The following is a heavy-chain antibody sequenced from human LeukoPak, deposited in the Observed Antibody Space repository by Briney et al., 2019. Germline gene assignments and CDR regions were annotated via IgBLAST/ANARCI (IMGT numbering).Heavy chain of an antibody. V-gene: IGHV1-2*02. CDR3: ARDPALNVVIPAAHFDY. CDR1: GYTFTGYY. D-gene: IGHD2-2*01. CDR2: INPNSGGT. J-gene: IGHJ4*02. Sequence: ASVKVSCKASGYTFTGYYMHWVRQAPGQGLEWMGWINPNSGGTNYAQKFQGRVTMTRDTSISTAYMELSRLRSDDTAVYYCARDPALNVVIPAAHFDYWGQGTLVTVSS.